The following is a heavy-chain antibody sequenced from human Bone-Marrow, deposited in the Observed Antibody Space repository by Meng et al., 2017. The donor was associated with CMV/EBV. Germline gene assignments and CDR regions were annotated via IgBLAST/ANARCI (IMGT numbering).Heavy chain of an antibody. V-gene: IGHV4-59*01. Sequence: QVELQESGPGLVKPSETLSLTCTVSGGSIASYYWSWIRQPPGKGLEWIEYIYYSGSTNYNPSLKSRVTMSVDTSKNQFSLKLSSVTAADTALYYCARGGDYSDYWGQGTLVTVSS. CDR3: ARGGDYSDY. J-gene: IGHJ4*02. D-gene: IGHD4-17*01. CDR2: IYYSGST. CDR1: GGSIASYY.